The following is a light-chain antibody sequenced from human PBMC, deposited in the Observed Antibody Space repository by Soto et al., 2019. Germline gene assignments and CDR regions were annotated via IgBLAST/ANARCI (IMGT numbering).Light chain of an antibody. V-gene: IGKV3-11*01. CDR1: QSVSSY. Sequence: DIVLTQSPATLSLSPGERATLSCMASQSVSSYLAWYQQKPGQAPRLLIYDASNRATGIPARFSGSGSGTDFTLTISSLEPEDVALYYCQQRSNWPITLGQGTRLEIK. CDR2: DAS. CDR3: QQRSNWPIT. J-gene: IGKJ5*01.